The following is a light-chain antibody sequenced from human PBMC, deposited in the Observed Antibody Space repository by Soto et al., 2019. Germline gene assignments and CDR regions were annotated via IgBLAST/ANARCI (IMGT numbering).Light chain of an antibody. Sequence: QSALTQPASMSGSPGQSITISCTGTSSDVGGYNYVSWYRQHPGKAPKLMIYDVNNRPSGVSNRFSGSKSGNTASLTISGLQAEDEADYYCSSHSSSSTLVVFGGGTTLTVL. CDR3: SSHSSSSTLVV. V-gene: IGLV2-14*03. CDR2: DVN. J-gene: IGLJ2*01. CDR1: SSDVGGYNY.